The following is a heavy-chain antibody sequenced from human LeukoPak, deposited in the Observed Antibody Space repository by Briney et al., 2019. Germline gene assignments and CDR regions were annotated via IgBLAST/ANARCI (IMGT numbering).Heavy chain of an antibody. CDR1: GFTFSSYP. CDR2: IGGSGGST. J-gene: IGHJ4*02. V-gene: IGHV3-23*01. CDR3: AYAFDY. Sequence: PGGSLRLSCAASGFTFSSYPMTWVRQAPGKGLEWVSLIGGSGGSTYYANSVKGRFTISRDDSKKTLYLQMNSLRADDTAIYHCAYAFDYWGQGTLVTVSS. D-gene: IGHD2-2*01.